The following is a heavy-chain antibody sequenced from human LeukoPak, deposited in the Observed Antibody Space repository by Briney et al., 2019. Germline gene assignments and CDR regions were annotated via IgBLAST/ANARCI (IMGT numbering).Heavy chain of an antibody. D-gene: IGHD2-15*01. CDR2: IYHSGST. Sequence: SGTLSLTCAVSGGSISSSNWWSWVRQPPGKGLEWIGEIYHSGSTNYNPSLKSRVTISVDKSKNQFSLKLSSVTAADTAVYYCARCRIADYYYYGMDVWGQGTTVTVSS. J-gene: IGHJ6*02. CDR3: ARCRIADYYYYGMDV. CDR1: GGSISSSNW. V-gene: IGHV4-4*02.